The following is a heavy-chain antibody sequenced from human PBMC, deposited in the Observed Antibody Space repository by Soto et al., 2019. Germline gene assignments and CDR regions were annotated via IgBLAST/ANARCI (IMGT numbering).Heavy chain of an antibody. CDR3: ARTDIVTTNWFDP. D-gene: IGHD5-12*01. CDR2: INQGGST. V-gene: IGHV4-34*01. CDR1: GESFIGYY. Sequence: QVHLQQWGAGLLKPSETLSLTCAVYGESFIGYYWTWIRQSPGKGLEWIGEINQGGSTNYNPSLKSRVTISIDTSNNQFSLQLTSVTAADASVYYCARTDIVTTNWFDPWGQGTLVTVSS. J-gene: IGHJ5*02.